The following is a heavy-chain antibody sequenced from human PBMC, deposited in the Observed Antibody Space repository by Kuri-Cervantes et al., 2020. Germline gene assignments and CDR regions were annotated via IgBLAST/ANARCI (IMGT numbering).Heavy chain of an antibody. V-gene: IGHV3-9*01. CDR1: GFTFDDYA. CDR2: MGWNYNNI. D-gene: IGHD6-19*01. Sequence: SLKISCVASGFTFDDYAMHWVRQAPGKGLEWVAGMGWNYNNIYYADSVKGRFTISRDNAKNSLYLQMDSLRAEDTAVYYCARETNIAVAGTEAFDIWGQGTMVTVSS. J-gene: IGHJ3*02. CDR3: ARETNIAVAGTEAFDI.